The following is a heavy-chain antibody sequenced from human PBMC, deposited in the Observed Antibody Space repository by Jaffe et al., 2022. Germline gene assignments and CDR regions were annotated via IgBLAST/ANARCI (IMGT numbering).Heavy chain of an antibody. CDR2: IYHSGST. V-gene: IGHV4-38-2*01. J-gene: IGHJ3*02. CDR1: GYSISSGYY. CDR3: ARGDGFHI. Sequence: QVQLQESGPGLVKPSETLSLTCAVSGYSISSGYYWGWIRQPPGKGLEWIGSIYHSGSTYYNPSLKSRVTISVDTSKNQFSLKLSSVTAADTAVYYCARGDGFHIWGQGTMVTVSS.